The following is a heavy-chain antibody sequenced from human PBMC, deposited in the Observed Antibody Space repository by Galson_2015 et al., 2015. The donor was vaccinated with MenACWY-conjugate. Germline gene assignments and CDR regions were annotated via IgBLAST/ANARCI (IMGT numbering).Heavy chain of an antibody. CDR1: GFTFSNHA. Sequence: SLRLSCAASGFTFSNHAMSWVRQAPGKGLDWVSSISGSDGDSYYADSVKGRFTISRDSSKNTLHLQMNSLRAEDTAVYYCAKFQEGGLGVDYWGQGTLVTVSS. CDR2: ISGSDGDS. J-gene: IGHJ4*02. CDR3: AKFQEGGLGVDY. D-gene: IGHD1-26*01. V-gene: IGHV3-23*01.